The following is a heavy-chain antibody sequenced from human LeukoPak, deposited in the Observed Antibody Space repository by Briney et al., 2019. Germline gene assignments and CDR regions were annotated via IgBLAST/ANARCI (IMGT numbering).Heavy chain of an antibody. CDR3: AGSQNPADAFDI. Sequence: PSETLSLTCTVSGYSISSGYYWGWIRQPPGKGLEWIGSIYHSGSTYYNPSLKSRVTISVDTSKNQFSLKLSSVTAADTAVYYCAGSQNPADAFDIWGQGTMVTVSS. CDR1: GYSISSGYY. CDR2: IYHSGST. D-gene: IGHD2-15*01. J-gene: IGHJ3*02. V-gene: IGHV4-38-2*02.